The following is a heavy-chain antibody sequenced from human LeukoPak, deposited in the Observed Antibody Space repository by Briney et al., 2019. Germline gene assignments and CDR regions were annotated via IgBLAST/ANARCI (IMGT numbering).Heavy chain of an antibody. V-gene: IGHV3-48*02. CDR2: ISTSSSTI. Sequence: PGGSLRLSCAVSGFTFSSYSMNWVRQAPGKGLEWVSYISTSSSTIYYSDSVKGLFTISRDNAKNSLYLQMNSLRDEDTAVYYCARDRSYYDILTGYYTTPDAFDIWGQGTMVTVPS. D-gene: IGHD3-9*01. CDR3: ARDRSYYDILTGYYTTPDAFDI. CDR1: GFTFSSYS. J-gene: IGHJ3*02.